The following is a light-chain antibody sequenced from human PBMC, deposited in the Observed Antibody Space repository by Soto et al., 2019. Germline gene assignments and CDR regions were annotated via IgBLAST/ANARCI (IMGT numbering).Light chain of an antibody. J-gene: IGKJ4*01. Sequence: EIGMTQSPATLSVSPGERATLSCRASQSVSSTLAWYQQKPGQAPRLLIYGASTRATGIPARFSGSGSGTEFTLTISSLQSEDFAVYYCQHYYNWPPLTFGGGTKVEIK. V-gene: IGKV3-15*01. CDR3: QHYYNWPPLT. CDR2: GAS. CDR1: QSVSST.